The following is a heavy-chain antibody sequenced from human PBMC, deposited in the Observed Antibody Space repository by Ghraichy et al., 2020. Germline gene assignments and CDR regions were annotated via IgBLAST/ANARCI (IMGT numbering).Heavy chain of an antibody. Sequence: LSLTCAASGFTFSSYWMSWVRQAPGKGLEWVANIKQDGSEKYYVDSVKGRFTISRDNAKNSLYLQMNSLRAEDTAVYYCARGMGYCSSTSCYPPYYYGMDVWGQGTTVTVSS. CDR2: IKQDGSEK. V-gene: IGHV3-7*01. D-gene: IGHD2-2*01. CDR1: GFTFSSYW. CDR3: ARGMGYCSSTSCYPPYYYGMDV. J-gene: IGHJ6*02.